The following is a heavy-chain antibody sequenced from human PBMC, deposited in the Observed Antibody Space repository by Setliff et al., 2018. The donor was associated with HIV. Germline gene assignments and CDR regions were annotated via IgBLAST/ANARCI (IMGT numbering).Heavy chain of an antibody. CDR1: GGSFSGFY. CDR3: AGENPDGWLHHYTDV. D-gene: IGHD2-15*01. J-gene: IGHJ6*03. V-gene: IGHV4-34*01. Sequence: ETLSLTCAVYGGSFSGFYWIWIRQPPRKGLEWIGEVSHRGNTEYNPSLQSRVAISLDTSKNQFSLRLTSVTAADTAVYYCAGENPDGWLHHYTDVWGKGTTVTSP. CDR2: VSHRGNT.